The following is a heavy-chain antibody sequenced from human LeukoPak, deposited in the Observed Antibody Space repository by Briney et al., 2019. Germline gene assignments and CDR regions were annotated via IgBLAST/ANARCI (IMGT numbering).Heavy chain of an antibody. CDR3: AKGYCSSTSCYYYYGMDV. J-gene: IGHJ6*02. CDR2: ISGSGGST. D-gene: IGHD2-2*01. CDR1: GFTFSSYA. V-gene: IGHV3-23*01. Sequence: PGGSLRLSCAASGFTFSSYAMSWVRQAPGKGLEWVSAISGSGGSTYYADSVKGRFTISRDNSKNTLYLQMNSLRAEDTAVYYCAKGYCSSTSCYYYYGMDVWGQGTTVTVSS.